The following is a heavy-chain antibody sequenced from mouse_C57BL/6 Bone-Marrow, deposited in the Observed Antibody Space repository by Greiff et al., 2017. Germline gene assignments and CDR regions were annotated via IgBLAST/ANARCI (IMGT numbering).Heavy chain of an antibody. J-gene: IGHJ3*01. Sequence: QVQLQQPGAELVRPGSSVKLSCKASGYTFTSYWMDWVKQRPGQGLEWIGNIYPSDSDTNYNQKFKDKATLTVDKSSSTAYMQLSSLSSEDSAVDYCAGVVYSNYGAYWGQGTLVTVSA. CDR2: IYPSDSDT. CDR3: AGVVYSNYGAY. V-gene: IGHV1-61*01. CDR1: GYTFTSYW. D-gene: IGHD2-5*01.